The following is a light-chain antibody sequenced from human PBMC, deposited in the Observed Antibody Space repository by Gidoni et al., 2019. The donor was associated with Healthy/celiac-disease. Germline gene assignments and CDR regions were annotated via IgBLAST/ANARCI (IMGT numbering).Light chain of an antibody. CDR1: QSVSSSY. CDR2: GAS. Sequence: EIALTQSPGTLSLYPGERATLSCRASQSVSSSYLAWYQQNPGQAPRLLIYGASSRATGIPDRFSGSGSGTDFTLTISSLEPEDCAVYYCQQYGSPFTFGGGTKVEIK. V-gene: IGKV3-20*01. J-gene: IGKJ4*01. CDR3: QQYGSPFT.